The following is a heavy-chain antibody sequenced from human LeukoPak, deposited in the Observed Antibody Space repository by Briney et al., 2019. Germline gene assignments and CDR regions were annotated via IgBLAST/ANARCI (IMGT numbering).Heavy chain of an antibody. D-gene: IGHD6-19*01. CDR3: AKDNGRSSGWTY. CDR1: GFTFSNAW. V-gene: IGHV3-15*07. CDR2: IKSKTDGGTT. J-gene: IGHJ4*02. Sequence: GGSLRLSCAASGFTFSNAWMNWVRQAPGKGLEWVGRIKSKTDGGTTDYAAPVKGRFTISRDDSKNTLYLQMNSLRAEDTAVYYCAKDNGRSSGWTYWGQGTLVTVSS.